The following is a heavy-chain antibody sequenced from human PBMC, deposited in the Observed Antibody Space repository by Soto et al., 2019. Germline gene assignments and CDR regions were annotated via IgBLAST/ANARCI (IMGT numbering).Heavy chain of an antibody. V-gene: IGHV1-46*01. CDR1: GYTFTSYY. CDR3: SSHCSSTSCYTYGMDV. D-gene: IGHD2-2*02. J-gene: IGHJ6*02. CDR2: INPSGGST. Sequence: QVQLVQSGAEVKKPGASVKVSCKASGYTFTSYYMHWVRQAPGQGLEWMGIINPSGGSTSYAQKFQGRVTMTRETRTSTVYMELRSLRSEDTAGHYCSSHCSSTSCYTYGMDVWGQWPTVTGSS.